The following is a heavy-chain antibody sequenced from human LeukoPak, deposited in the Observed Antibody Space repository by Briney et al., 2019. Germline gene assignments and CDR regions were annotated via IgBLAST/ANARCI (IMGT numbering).Heavy chain of an antibody. V-gene: IGHV4-39*01. CDR3: ARQDCSSTSCYPDY. CDR2: IYYSGST. CDR1: GGSISSSSYY. D-gene: IGHD2-2*01. J-gene: IGHJ4*02. Sequence: SETLSLTCTVSGGSISSSSYYWGWIRQPPGKGLGWIGSIYYSGSTYYNPSLKSRVTISVDTSKNQFSLKLSSVTAADTAVYYCARQDCSSTSCYPDYWGQGTLVTVSS.